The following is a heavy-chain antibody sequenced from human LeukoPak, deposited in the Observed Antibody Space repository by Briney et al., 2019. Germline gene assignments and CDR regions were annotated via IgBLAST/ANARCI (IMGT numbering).Heavy chain of an antibody. V-gene: IGHV3-7*01. J-gene: IGHJ4*02. Sequence: GGSLRLSCAASGFTFSSHWMTWIRQAPGKGLEWVASIKKDVDEKYYVDSVKGRFTISRDNAKNSLYLHMNSLRVEDTAVYYCARDDGDDISIVNDYYLDSWGQGTLVTVSS. D-gene: IGHD2/OR15-2a*01. CDR1: GFTFSSHW. CDR3: ARDDGDDISIVNDYYLDS. CDR2: IKKDVDEK.